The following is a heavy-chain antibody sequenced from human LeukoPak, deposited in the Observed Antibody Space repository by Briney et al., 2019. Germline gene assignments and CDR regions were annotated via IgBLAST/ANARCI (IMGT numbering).Heavy chain of an antibody. CDR3: ARDRYYYDSSSYYSAFHT. V-gene: IGHV4-4*02. J-gene: IGHJ3*02. Sequence: SGTLSLTCAVSGDSISSSNWWSWVRQPPGRGLEWIGEIYHSGSSKYNPSLKSRLTISVDKSKNQFSLRLSSVTAADTAVYYCARDRYYYDSSSYYSAFHTWGQGTMVTVSS. D-gene: IGHD3-22*01. CDR2: IYHSGSS. CDR1: GDSISSSNW.